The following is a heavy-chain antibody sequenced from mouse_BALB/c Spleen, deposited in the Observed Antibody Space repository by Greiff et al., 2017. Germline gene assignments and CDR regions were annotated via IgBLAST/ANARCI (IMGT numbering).Heavy chain of an antibody. CDR3: ARDGNYVHAMDY. J-gene: IGHJ4*01. V-gene: IGHV1S56*01. Sequence: VQLQQSGPELVKPGASVRISCKASGYTFTSYYIHWVKQRPGQGLEWIGWIYPGNVNTKYNEKFKGKATLTADKSSSTAYMQLSSVTSEDSAVYFCARDGNYVHAMDYWGQGTSVTVSS. CDR1: GYTFTSYY. D-gene: IGHD2-1*01. CDR2: IYPGNVNT.